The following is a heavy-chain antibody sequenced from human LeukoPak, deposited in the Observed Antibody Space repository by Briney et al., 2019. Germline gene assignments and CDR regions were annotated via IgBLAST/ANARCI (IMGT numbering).Heavy chain of an antibody. CDR2: TNTDGSTT. Sequence: GGSLRLSCAASGFTLSSYGMHWVRQAPGKGLVWVSRTNTDGSTTTYADSVRGRFTISRDNAKNTLYVQMNSLRAEDTAVYYCVRAIYSSGWYYFDYWGQGTLVTVSS. CDR1: GFTLSSYG. CDR3: VRAIYSSGWYYFDY. V-gene: IGHV3-74*01. D-gene: IGHD6-19*01. J-gene: IGHJ4*02.